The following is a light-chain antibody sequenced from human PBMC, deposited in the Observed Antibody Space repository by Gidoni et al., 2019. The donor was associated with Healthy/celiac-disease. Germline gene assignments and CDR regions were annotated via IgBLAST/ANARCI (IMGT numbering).Light chain of an antibody. Sequence: QSALTQPASASGSPGQSITISCTGTSSDVGSYNLVSWYQQHPGKAPKLMIYEGSKRPSGVSNRFSGSKSGNTASLTISGLKAEDEADYYCCSYAGSSTRWVFGGGTKLTVL. CDR1: SSDVGSYNL. V-gene: IGLV2-23*01. CDR3: CSYAGSSTRWV. CDR2: EGS. J-gene: IGLJ3*02.